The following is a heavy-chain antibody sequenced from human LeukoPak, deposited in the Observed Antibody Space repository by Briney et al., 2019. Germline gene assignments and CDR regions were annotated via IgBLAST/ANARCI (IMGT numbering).Heavy chain of an antibody. D-gene: IGHD3-3*01. CDR2: IYSSGSA. CDR3: ARHGITIFGVVHWYFDL. V-gene: IGHV4-61*02. CDR1: GDSINSGSYY. Sequence: SETLSLTCTVSGDSINSGSYYWSWIRQPAGKGLEWIGRIYSSGSANYNPSLKSRVTISVDTSKNQFSLRLSSVTAADTAVYYCARHGITIFGVVHWYFDLWGRGTLVTVSS. J-gene: IGHJ2*01.